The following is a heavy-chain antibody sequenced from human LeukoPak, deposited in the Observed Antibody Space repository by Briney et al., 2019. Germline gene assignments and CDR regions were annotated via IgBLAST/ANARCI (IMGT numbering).Heavy chain of an antibody. D-gene: IGHD1-26*01. J-gene: IGHJ4*02. CDR2: ISWNSGSI. Sequence: GGSLRLSCAAAGLIFDDYAMHWVRQAPGKGLEWVSGISWNSGSIGYADSVKGRFTISRDNAKNSLYLQMNSLRAEDTALYYCAKAHSGSYLYYFDYWGQGTLVTVSS. CDR1: GLIFDDYA. V-gene: IGHV3-9*01. CDR3: AKAHSGSYLYYFDY.